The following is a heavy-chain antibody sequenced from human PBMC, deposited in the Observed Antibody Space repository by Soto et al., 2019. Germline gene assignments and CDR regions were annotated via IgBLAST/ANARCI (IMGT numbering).Heavy chain of an antibody. CDR3: ARAEIAVAGSAWFDP. V-gene: IGHV4-31*03. D-gene: IGHD6-19*01. CDR1: GGSISSGGYY. Sequence: SETLFLTCTVSGGSISSGGYYWSWIRQHPGKGLEWIGYIYYSGSTYYNPSLKSRVTISVDTSKNQFSLELSSVTAADTAMYYCARAEIAVAGSAWFDPWGQGTLVTVSS. CDR2: IYYSGST. J-gene: IGHJ5*02.